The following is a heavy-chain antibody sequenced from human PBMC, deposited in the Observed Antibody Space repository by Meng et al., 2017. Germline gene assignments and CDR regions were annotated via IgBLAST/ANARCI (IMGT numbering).Heavy chain of an antibody. CDR3: ARYSVVSTLRADY. V-gene: IGHV3-48*03. J-gene: IGHJ4*02. CDR1: GFTFSSYE. CDR2: IHSSGSTV. Sequence: GESLKISCAASGFTFSSYEMNWVRQAPGKGLEWISYIHSSGSTVEYADSVKGRFTTARDNAENSLYLQMNSLRVEDTAVYYCARYSVVSTLRADYWGRGTLVTV. D-gene: IGHD2-2*01.